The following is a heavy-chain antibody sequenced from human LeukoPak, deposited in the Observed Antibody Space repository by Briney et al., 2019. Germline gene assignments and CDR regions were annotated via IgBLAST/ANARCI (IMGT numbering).Heavy chain of an antibody. CDR3: AKDVDIVVVTASAFDY. Sequence: GGSLRLSCAASGFTFSSYVMSWVRQAPGKGLEWVSAISGSGGSTYYADSVKGRFTISRDNSKNTLYLQMNSLRAEDTAVYYCAKDVDIVVVTASAFDYWGQGTLVTVSS. D-gene: IGHD2-21*02. CDR2: ISGSGGST. V-gene: IGHV3-23*01. CDR1: GFTFSSYV. J-gene: IGHJ4*02.